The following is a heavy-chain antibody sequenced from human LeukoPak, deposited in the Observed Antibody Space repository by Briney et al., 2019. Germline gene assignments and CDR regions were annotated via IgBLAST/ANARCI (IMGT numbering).Heavy chain of an antibody. CDR1: GGSISSSSYY. Sequence: KPSETLSLTCTVSGGSISSSSYYWGWIRQPPGKGLEWIGSIYYSGSTYYNPSLKSRVTISVDTSKNQFSLKLSSVTAADTAVYYCARDKGIAAGPTFDYWGQGTLVTVSS. D-gene: IGHD6-13*01. J-gene: IGHJ4*02. V-gene: IGHV4-39*07. CDR2: IYYSGST. CDR3: ARDKGIAAGPTFDY.